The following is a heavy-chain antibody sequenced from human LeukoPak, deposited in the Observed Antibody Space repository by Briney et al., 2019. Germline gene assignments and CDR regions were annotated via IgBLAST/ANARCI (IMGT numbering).Heavy chain of an antibody. CDR3: ARDTRFGELDRLNAFNI. Sequence: PSETLSLTCTVSGGSISSGDYYWSWIRQPPGKGLEWIGYIYYSGSTYYNPSLKSRVTMSVDTSKNQFSLKLSSVTAADTAVYYCARDTRFGELDRLNAFNIWGQGTMVTVSS. CDR1: GGSISSGDYY. D-gene: IGHD3-10*01. J-gene: IGHJ3*02. V-gene: IGHV4-30-4*01. CDR2: IYYSGST.